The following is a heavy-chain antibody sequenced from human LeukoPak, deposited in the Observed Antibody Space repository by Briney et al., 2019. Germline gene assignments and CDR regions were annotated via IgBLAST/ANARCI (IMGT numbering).Heavy chain of an antibody. CDR1: GGTFSSYA. Sequence: AASVKVSCKASGGTFSSYAISWVRQAPGQGLEWMGGIIPIFGTANYAQKFQGRVTITADESTSTAYMELSSLRSEDTAVYYCAIRYSGYEYYFDYWGQGTLVTVSS. CDR3: AIRYSGYEYYFDY. D-gene: IGHD5-12*01. CDR2: IIPIFGTA. J-gene: IGHJ4*02. V-gene: IGHV1-69*13.